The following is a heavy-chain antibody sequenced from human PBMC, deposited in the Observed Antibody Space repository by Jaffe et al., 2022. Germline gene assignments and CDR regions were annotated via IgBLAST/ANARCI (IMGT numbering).Heavy chain of an antibody. V-gene: IGHV2-5*01. CDR1: GFSLSTSGVG. J-gene: IGHJ3*02. CDR2: IYWNDDK. CDR3: AHSGVPYYDFWSGYPDHDAFDI. Sequence: QITLKESGPTLVKPTQTLTLTCTFSGFSLSTSGVGVGWIRQPPGKALEWLALIYWNDDKRYSPSLKSRLTITKDTSKNQVVLTMTNMDPVDTATYYCAHSGVPYYDFWSGYPDHDAFDIWGQGTMVTVSS. D-gene: IGHD3-3*01.